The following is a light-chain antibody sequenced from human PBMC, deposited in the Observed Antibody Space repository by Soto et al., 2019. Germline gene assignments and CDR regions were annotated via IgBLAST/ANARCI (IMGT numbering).Light chain of an antibody. J-gene: IGLJ1*01. CDR2: EVV. CDR3: KSYAGSNTYV. CDR1: KNDIGLYDF. Sequence: QSVLTQPPSASGPPGQSVTISCTGTKNDIGLYDFVSWYQHHPGKAPRLIIYEVVQRPSGVPDRFSGSKSGNTASLTVSGLQAADEADYFCKSYAGSNTYVFGSGTRSPS. V-gene: IGLV2-8*01.